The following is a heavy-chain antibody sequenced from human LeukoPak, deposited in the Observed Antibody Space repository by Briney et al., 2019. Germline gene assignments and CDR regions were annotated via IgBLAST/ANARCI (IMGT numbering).Heavy chain of an antibody. CDR2: IYYSGST. CDR3: ATSTYYYDSSGYYSIDAFDI. V-gene: IGHV4-59*08. J-gene: IGHJ3*02. CDR1: GGSISSYY. D-gene: IGHD3-22*01. Sequence: PSETLSLTCTVSGGSISSYYWSWIRQPPGKGLEWIGYIYYSGSTNYNPSLKSRVTISVDTSKNQFSLKLSSVAAADTAVYYCATSTYYYDSSGYYSIDAFDIWGQGTMVTVSS.